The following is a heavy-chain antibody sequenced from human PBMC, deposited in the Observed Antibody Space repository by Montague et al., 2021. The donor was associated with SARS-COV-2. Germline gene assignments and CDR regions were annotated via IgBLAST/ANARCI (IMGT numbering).Heavy chain of an antibody. D-gene: IGHD3-22*01. CDR3: AHSRYYYYDSSGYRVYYFDY. CDR2: IYWDDDK. V-gene: IGHV2-5*02. Sequence: PALVKSTQTLTLTCTFSGFSLSTSGVGVGWTRQPPGKALEWLALIYWDDDKRYSPSLKSRLTITKDTSKNQVVLTMTNMDPVDTATYYCAHSRYYYYDSSGYRVYYFDYWGQGTLVTVSS. CDR1: GFSLSTSGVG. J-gene: IGHJ4*02.